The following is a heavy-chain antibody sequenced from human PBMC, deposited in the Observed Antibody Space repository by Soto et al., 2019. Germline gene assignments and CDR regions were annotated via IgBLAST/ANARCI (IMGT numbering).Heavy chain of an antibody. D-gene: IGHD2-21*02. CDR1: GDSVSSNSAA. Sequence: SQTLSLTCAISGDSVSSNSAAWNWIRQSPSRGLEWLGRAYYRSQWYYDSAVSVRSRITVIPDTSKNQFSLQLNSVTPEDTAVYYCTKQKGDSRTYYGMDVWGQGTTVTVSS. CDR3: TKQKGDSRTYYGMDV. V-gene: IGHV6-1*01. J-gene: IGHJ6*02. CDR2: AYYRSQWYY.